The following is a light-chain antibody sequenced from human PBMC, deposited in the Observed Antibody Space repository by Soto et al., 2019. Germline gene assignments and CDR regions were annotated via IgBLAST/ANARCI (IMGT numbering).Light chain of an antibody. Sequence: EIVMTQSPLSLPVTPGEPASISCRSSQSLLHSNGYNYLDWYLQKTGQSPQLLIYLGSNRASGVPDMFSGSGSGTDFTLKISRVEAEDVGVYYCMQALQTPWTFGQGTKLEIK. CDR1: QSLLHSNGYNY. J-gene: IGKJ2*02. CDR3: MQALQTPWT. CDR2: LGS. V-gene: IGKV2-28*01.